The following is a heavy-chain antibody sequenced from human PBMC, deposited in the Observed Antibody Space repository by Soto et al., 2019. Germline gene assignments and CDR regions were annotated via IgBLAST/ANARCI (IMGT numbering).Heavy chain of an antibody. CDR3: ARGLGSSSWYYYYGMDV. J-gene: IGHJ6*02. CDR2: INHSGST. V-gene: IGHV4-34*01. Sequence: SETLSLTCTVYGGSFSGYDGSWIRQPPGKGLEWIGEINHSGSTNYNPSLKSRVTISVDTSKNQFSLKLSSVTAADTAVYYCARGLGSSSWYYYYGMDVWGQGTTVTVSS. CDR1: GGSFSGYD. D-gene: IGHD6-13*01.